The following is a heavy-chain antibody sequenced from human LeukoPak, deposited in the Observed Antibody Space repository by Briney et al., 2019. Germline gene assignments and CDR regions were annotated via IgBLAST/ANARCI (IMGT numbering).Heavy chain of an antibody. CDR2: IYYSGST. D-gene: IGHD2-21*02. Sequence: PSQTLSLTCTVSGGSISSGGYYWSWICQHPGKGLEWIGYIYYSGSTYYNPSLKSRVTISVDTSKNQFSLKLSSVTAADTAVYYCARESRCGGDCYRIDYWGQGTLVTVSS. CDR1: GGSISSGGYY. CDR3: ARESRCGGDCYRIDY. J-gene: IGHJ4*02. V-gene: IGHV4-31*03.